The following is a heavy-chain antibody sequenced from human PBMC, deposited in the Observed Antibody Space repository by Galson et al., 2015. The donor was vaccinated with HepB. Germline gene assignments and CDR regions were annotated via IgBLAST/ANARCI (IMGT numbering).Heavy chain of an antibody. D-gene: IGHD1-7*01. CDR3: ARDSRLELRLNNYFSYGMDV. J-gene: IGHJ6*02. CDR1: GYSFSNYG. V-gene: IGHV1-18*01. CDR2: FSGYDHST. Sequence: SVKVSCKASGYSFSNYGLSWIRQAPGPGLEWLGWFSGYDHSTNYAQKFQGRVTMTADASTGTAYLELGNLRSDDTAAYFCARDSRLELRLNNYFSYGMDVWGQGSAVTVSS.